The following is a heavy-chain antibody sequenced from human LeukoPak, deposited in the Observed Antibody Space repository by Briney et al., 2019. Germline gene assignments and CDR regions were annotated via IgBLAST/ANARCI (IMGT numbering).Heavy chain of an antibody. D-gene: IGHD3-22*01. Sequence: KPSETLSLTCTVSGGSISSSSYYWGWIRQPPGKGLEWIGSIYYSGSTYYNPSLKSRVTISVDTSKSQFSLKLSSVTAADTAVYYCARQYYYDSSGYYFGYWGQGTLVTVSS. V-gene: IGHV4-39*01. CDR1: GGSISSSSYY. CDR3: ARQYYYDSSGYYFGY. J-gene: IGHJ4*02. CDR2: IYYSGST.